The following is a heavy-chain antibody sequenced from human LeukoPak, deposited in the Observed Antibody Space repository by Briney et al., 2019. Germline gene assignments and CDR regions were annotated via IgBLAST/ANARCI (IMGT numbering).Heavy chain of an antibody. CDR1: GYTFTTYS. CDR2: INLSGGST. V-gene: IGHV1-46*01. J-gene: IGHJ6*02. CDR3: VRHNHMDV. Sequence: ASVKVSCKASGYTFTTYSMHWVRQAPRQGLEWMAIINLSGGSTDYTQKFQGRVTMTRDTSTSTVYMELSSLRSEDTAVYYCVRHNHMDVWGQGTTVTVSS.